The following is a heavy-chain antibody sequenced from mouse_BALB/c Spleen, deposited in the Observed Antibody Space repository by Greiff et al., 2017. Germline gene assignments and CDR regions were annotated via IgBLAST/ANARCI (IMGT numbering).Heavy chain of an antibody. CDR1: GYTFTSYW. J-gene: IGHJ1*01. Sequence: QVQLQQPGAELVRPGASVKLSCKASGYTFTSYWINWVKQRPGQGLEWIGNIYPSDSYTNYNQKFKDKATLTVDKSSSTAYMQLSSPTSEDSAVYYRTRLYDGYYGYFDVWGAGTTVTVSS. CDR3: TRLYDGYYGYFDV. D-gene: IGHD2-3*01. CDR2: IYPSDSYT. V-gene: IGHV1-69*02.